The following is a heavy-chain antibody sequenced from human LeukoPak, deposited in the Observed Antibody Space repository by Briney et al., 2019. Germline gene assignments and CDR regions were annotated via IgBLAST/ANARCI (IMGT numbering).Heavy chain of an antibody. Sequence: GGSLRLSCAASGFTFSNYGMHWVRQAPGKGLEWVAFIWSDGSSEDYTDSVKGRFFISRDNSKNTLYLQMNSLRAEDTAVYYCAKDPSSGWFGGVDYWGQGTLVTVSS. J-gene: IGHJ4*02. CDR2: IWSDGSSE. CDR3: AKDPSSGWFGGVDY. D-gene: IGHD6-19*01. CDR1: GFTFSNYG. V-gene: IGHV3-30*02.